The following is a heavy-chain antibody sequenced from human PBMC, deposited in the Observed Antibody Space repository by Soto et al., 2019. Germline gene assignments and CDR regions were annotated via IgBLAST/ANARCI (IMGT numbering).Heavy chain of an antibody. D-gene: IGHD6-19*01. CDR1: GFTFSSYG. V-gene: IGHV3-33*01. CDR2: IWYDGSNK. J-gene: IGHJ6*02. CDR3: ASGGTLYSSGWYYYYGMDV. Sequence: GGSLRLSCAASGFTFSSYGMHWVRQAPGKGLEWVAVIWYDGSNKYYADSVKGRFTISRDNSKNTLYLQMNSLRAEDTAVYYCASGGTLYSSGWYYYYGMDVWGQGTTVTVSS.